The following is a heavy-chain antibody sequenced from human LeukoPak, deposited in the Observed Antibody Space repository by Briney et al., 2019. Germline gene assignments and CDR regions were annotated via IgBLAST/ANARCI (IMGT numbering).Heavy chain of an antibody. CDR1: GFTFSSYW. D-gene: IGHD3-22*01. J-gene: IGHJ4*02. V-gene: IGHV3-74*01. Sequence: PGGSLKLSCSASGFTFSSYWMHWVRHAPGKRLVWVSRINNDGSGPSYADSVKGRFTISRDNAKNTLYLQMNSLRAEDTAVYFCARGGSSGYFDYWGQGTLVTVSS. CDR2: INNDGSGP. CDR3: ARGGSSGYFDY.